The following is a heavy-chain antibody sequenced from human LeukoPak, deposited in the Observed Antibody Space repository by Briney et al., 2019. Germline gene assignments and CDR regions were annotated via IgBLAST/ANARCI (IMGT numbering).Heavy chain of an antibody. Sequence: VSVKVSCKASGYTFTGYYMHWVRQAPGQGLEWMGWINPNSGGTNYAQKFQGRVTMTRDTSISTAYMELSRLRSDDTAVYYCARESSAELLRNWYFDLWSRGTLVTVSS. D-gene: IGHD2-15*01. CDR2: INPNSGGT. J-gene: IGHJ2*01. CDR1: GYTFTGYY. V-gene: IGHV1-2*02. CDR3: ARESSAELLRNWYFDL.